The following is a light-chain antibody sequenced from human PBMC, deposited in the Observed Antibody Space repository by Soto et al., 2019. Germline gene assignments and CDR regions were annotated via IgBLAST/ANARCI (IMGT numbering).Light chain of an antibody. CDR2: SND. V-gene: IGLV1-44*01. Sequence: QPVLTQPPSASGTPGQRVTISCSGSSSNIGSNSVTWYQQFPGTAPKLLNYSNDRRPSGVPERFSGSKSGTSASLAISGLQSEDEADYYCAAWDDSLIARVFGGGTQLTVL. J-gene: IGLJ3*02. CDR3: AAWDDSLIARV. CDR1: SSNIGSNS.